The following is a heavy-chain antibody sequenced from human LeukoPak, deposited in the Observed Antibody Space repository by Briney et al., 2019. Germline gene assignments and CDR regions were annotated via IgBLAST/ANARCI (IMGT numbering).Heavy chain of an antibody. D-gene: IGHD2-2*01. CDR2: IIPIFGTA. CDR3: ARDKGYYASY. Sequence: SVKVSCKDSGGALSSYAISWVRQAPGQGLEWMGRIIPIFGTANYAQKFQGRVTNTTDESTSTAYMELSSLRSEDTAVYYCARDKGYYASYWGQGTLVTVSS. J-gene: IGHJ4*02. CDR1: GGALSSYA. V-gene: IGHV1-69*05.